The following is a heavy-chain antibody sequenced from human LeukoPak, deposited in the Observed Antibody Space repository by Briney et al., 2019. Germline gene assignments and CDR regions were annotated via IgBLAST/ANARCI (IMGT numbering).Heavy chain of an antibody. CDR1: GFTFSSYS. CDR3: ARADSSGYYYRSGVDY. Sequence: PGGSLRLSCAASGFTFSSYSMNWVRQAAGKGLEWVSYLSSSCSTIYYADSVKGRFTISRDNAKNSLYLQMNSLRDEDTAVYYCARADSSGYYYRSGVDYWGQGTLVTVSS. CDR2: LSSSCSTI. V-gene: IGHV3-48*02. J-gene: IGHJ4*02. D-gene: IGHD3-22*01.